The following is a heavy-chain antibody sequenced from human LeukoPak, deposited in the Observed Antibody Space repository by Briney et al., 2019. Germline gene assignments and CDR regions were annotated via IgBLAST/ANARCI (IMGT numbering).Heavy chain of an antibody. D-gene: IGHD5-12*01. CDR2: INPNSGGT. V-gene: IGHV1-2*02. J-gene: IGHJ4*02. CDR1: GYTFTGYY. CDR3: ARRRRGYSGYVVRGNDLYYFDY. Sequence: ASVKVSCKASGYTFTGYYMHWVRQAPGQGLEWMGWINPNSGGTNYAQKFQGRVTMTRDTSISTAYMELSRLRSDDTAVYYCARRRRGYSGYVVRGNDLYYFDYWAREPWSPSPQ.